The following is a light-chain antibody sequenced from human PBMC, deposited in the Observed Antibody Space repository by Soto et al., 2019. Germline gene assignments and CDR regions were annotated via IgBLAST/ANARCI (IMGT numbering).Light chain of an antibody. V-gene: IGKV1-9*01. CDR2: AAS. CDR3: QKYNSAPRT. CDR1: QGISSY. Sequence: IQLTQSPSSLSASVGDRVTITCRASQGISSYLAWYQQKPGKAPKLLIYAASNLQSGVPSRFSGSGSGTDFILTINSLQPEDVATYYCQKYNSAPRTFGQGTKVDNK. J-gene: IGKJ1*01.